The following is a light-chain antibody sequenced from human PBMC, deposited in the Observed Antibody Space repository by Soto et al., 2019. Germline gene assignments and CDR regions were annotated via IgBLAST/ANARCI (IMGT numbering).Light chain of an antibody. Sequence: EIVLTQSPDTLSLSPGERATLSCRTTQSISSSLVAWYQQKPGQPPRPLIHGASSRATGIPDRFSGRGSGTGFTLTSSRLEPEDFAVYYCQLYDGSLFTFGPGTKVDIK. CDR3: QLYDGSLFT. CDR1: QSISSSL. J-gene: IGKJ3*01. CDR2: GAS. V-gene: IGKV3-20*01.